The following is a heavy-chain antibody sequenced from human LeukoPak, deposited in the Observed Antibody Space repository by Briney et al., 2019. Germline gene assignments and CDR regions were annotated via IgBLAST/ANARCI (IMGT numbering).Heavy chain of an antibody. CDR1: GFTFTSYG. J-gene: IGHJ4*02. V-gene: IGHV3-23*01. CDR2: ISIRGGGP. D-gene: IGHD2-2*01. Sequence: GGSLRPSCTASGFTFTSYGMSWVRQAPGKGLEWVSGISIRGGGPYYADSVQGRFTISRDISKSTLYLQMNSLRAEDTAVYYCAKMWGNIVVVPAASFFDYWGQGILVTVSS. CDR3: AKMWGNIVVVPAASFFDY.